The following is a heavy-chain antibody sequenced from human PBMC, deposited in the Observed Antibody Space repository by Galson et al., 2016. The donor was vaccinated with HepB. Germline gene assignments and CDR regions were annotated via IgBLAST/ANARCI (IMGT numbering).Heavy chain of an antibody. V-gene: IGHV1-18*04. CDR3: ARDDAYCNGGSRLTFLDY. D-gene: IGHD2-15*01. J-gene: IGHJ4*02. CDR1: GYTFTDYG. Sequence: SVKVSCKASGYTFTDYGISWVRQAPGQGLEWMAWISAYTGNTNYAQKFQGRVTVTTDTSTSTAHMELRSLRSDDTAVYYCARDDAYCNGGSRLTFLDYWGQGTLVTVSS. CDR2: ISAYTGNT.